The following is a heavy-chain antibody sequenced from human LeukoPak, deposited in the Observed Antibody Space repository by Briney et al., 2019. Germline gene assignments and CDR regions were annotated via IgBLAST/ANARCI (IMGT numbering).Heavy chain of an antibody. CDR2: ISGSGGST. CDR3: AKDRAIQHDYGDLYYFDY. Sequence: GGSLRLSWAASGFTFSSYAMSWVRQAPGKGLEWVSAISGSGGSTYYADSVKGRFTISRDNSKNTLYLQMNSLRAEDTAVYYCAKDRAIQHDYGDLYYFDYWGQGTLVTVSS. D-gene: IGHD4-17*01. J-gene: IGHJ4*02. CDR1: GFTFSSYA. V-gene: IGHV3-23*01.